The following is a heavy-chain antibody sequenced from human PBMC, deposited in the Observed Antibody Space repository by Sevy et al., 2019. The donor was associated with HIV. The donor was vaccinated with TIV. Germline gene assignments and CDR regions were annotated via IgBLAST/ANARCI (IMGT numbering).Heavy chain of an antibody. CDR2: VYDRGST. CDR1: GGSISSNY. CDR3: ARLKRGDYEYGSAWDRAALRNRPFDY. J-gene: IGHJ4*02. Sequence: SETLSLTCTVSGGSISSNYWSWIRQPPGKGLEWVGSVYDRGSTNYNSSPRSRVTISIDTSRSQVSLRLRSVTAADTAVYYCARLKRGDYEYGSAWDRAALRNRPFDYWGQGTRVTVSS. D-gene: IGHD4-17*01. V-gene: IGHV4-59*12.